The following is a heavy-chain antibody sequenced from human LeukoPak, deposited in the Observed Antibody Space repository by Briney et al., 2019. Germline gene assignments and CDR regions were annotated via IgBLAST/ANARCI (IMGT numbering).Heavy chain of an antibody. J-gene: IGHJ5*02. D-gene: IGHD3-22*01. Sequence: PSETLSLTCTVSGGSISSYYWSWIRQPPGKGLEWIGYIYYSGSTDYNPSLKTRVTISLDTSKNQFSLKLTSVTAADTAVYYCARLAPWYYDSSDPPWGQGALVTVSS. CDR1: GGSISSYY. CDR2: IYYSGST. CDR3: ARLAPWYYDSSDPP. V-gene: IGHV4-59*08.